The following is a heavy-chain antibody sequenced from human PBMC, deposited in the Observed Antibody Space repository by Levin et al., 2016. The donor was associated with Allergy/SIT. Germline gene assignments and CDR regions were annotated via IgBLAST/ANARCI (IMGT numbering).Heavy chain of an antibody. J-gene: IGHJ4*02. D-gene: IGHD5-18*01. Sequence: WIRQPPGKGLEWVGRIKSKTDGGTTDYAAPVKGRFTISRDDSKNTLYLQMNSLKTEDTAVYYCTTRIQLWLSPVDYWGQGTLVTVSS. CDR2: IKSKTDGGTT. V-gene: IGHV3-15*01. CDR3: TTRIQLWLSPVDY.